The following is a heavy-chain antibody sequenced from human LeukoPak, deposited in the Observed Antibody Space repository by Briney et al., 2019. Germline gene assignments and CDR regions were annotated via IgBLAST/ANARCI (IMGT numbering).Heavy chain of an antibody. Sequence: GGSLTLSCAASGFTFSASAIHWVRQASGKGLEWVGHIRSKVNTYATAYTASVNGRFTISRDDSKNTAYLQMNSLKTEDTAVYYCTRLDVDQGVFDIWGQGTMVTVSS. V-gene: IGHV3-73*01. J-gene: IGHJ3*02. CDR3: TRLDVDQGVFDI. D-gene: IGHD3-10*01. CDR2: IRSKVNTYAT. CDR1: GFTFSASA.